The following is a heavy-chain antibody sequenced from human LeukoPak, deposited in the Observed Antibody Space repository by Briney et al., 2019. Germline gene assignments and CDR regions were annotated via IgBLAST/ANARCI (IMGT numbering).Heavy chain of an antibody. Sequence: GGSLRLSCAASGFTFSSYAMSWVRQAPGKGLEWVSAISGSGGSTYYADSVKGRFTISRDNSKNTLYLQMYSLRAEDTAVYYCAKSLVLLWFGEFDYWGQGTLVTVSS. J-gene: IGHJ4*02. CDR2: ISGSGGST. CDR1: GFTFSSYA. D-gene: IGHD3-10*01. V-gene: IGHV3-23*01. CDR3: AKSLVLLWFGEFDY.